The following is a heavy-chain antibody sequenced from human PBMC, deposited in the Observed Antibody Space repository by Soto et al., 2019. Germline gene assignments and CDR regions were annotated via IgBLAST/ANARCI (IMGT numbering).Heavy chain of an antibody. V-gene: IGHV1-69*01. D-gene: IGHD2-21*02. CDR3: AIDACCCGGDCYSLVY. J-gene: IGHJ4*02. CDR2: IFPRLGTT. Sequence: QVQLVQSGAELKTPGSSVSVSCKASGGAFNNYPISWVRQAPGQGPEWMGGIFPRLGTTTYAREVQGRVTMTADESTTTVSMTLTSLRSEDTAIYYCAIDACCCGGDCYSLVYWGQGTLVTVSS. CDR1: GGAFNNYP.